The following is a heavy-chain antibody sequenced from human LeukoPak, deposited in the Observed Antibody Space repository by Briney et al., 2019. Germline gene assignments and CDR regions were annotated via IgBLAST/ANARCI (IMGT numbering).Heavy chain of an antibody. CDR3: ARGGFYDYYDS. CDR1: GGSISTSNYY. D-gene: IGHD3-22*01. V-gene: IGHV4-39*07. Sequence: SETLSLTCTVSGGSISTSNYYWGWIRQPPGKGLEWIGNIFYSGSTYYSPSLRSRVTISLDTSRNQFSLKLNSVTAADTAVYYCARGGFYDYYDSWGQGTLVTVSS. CDR2: IFYSGST. J-gene: IGHJ4*02.